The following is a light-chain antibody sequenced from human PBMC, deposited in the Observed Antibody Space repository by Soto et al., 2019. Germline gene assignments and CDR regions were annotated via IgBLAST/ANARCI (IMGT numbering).Light chain of an antibody. CDR3: QQADTFPIT. CDR2: AAS. CDR1: QGIRND. V-gene: IGKV1-6*01. Sequence: AIQMTQSPSSLSASVGDRVTITCRASQGIRNDLGWYQQKPGKAPKFLIYAASSLQSGVPSRFSGSGFGTDFTLTISSLQPEDSAIYYCQQADTFPITFGQGTRLEIK. J-gene: IGKJ5*01.